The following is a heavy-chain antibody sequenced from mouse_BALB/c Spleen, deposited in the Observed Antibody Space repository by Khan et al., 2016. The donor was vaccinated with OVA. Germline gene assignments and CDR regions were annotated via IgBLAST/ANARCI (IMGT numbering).Heavy chain of an antibody. J-gene: IGHJ4*01. D-gene: IGHD2-10*02. V-gene: IGHV1-87*01. Sequence: QVQLQQSGAELARPGASVKLSCKASGYTFTSYWMQWVKQRSGQGLEWIGAIYPGDGDTRYTQKFKGKATLTADKSSSTAYMQLSSLASEDSAVYYCARGGYGNRYYAMDYWGQGTSVTVSS. CDR2: IYPGDGDT. CDR1: GYTFTSYW. CDR3: ARGGYGNRYYAMDY.